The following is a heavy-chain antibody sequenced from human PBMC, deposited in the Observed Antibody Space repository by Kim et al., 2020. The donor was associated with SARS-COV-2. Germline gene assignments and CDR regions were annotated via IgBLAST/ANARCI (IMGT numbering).Heavy chain of an antibody. CDR3: AGFEDTAMVNFDY. Sequence: GGSLRLSCAASGFTFSSYAMHWVRQAPGKGLEWVAVISYDGSNKYYADSVKGRFTISRDNSKNTLYLQMNSLRAEDTAVYYCAGFEDTAMVNFDYWGQGT. CDR1: GFTFSSYA. V-gene: IGHV3-30*04. D-gene: IGHD5-18*01. J-gene: IGHJ4*02. CDR2: ISYDGSNK.